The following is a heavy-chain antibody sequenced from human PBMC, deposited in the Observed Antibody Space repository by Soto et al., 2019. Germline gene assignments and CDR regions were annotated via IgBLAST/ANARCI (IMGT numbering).Heavy chain of an antibody. Sequence: QVQLVESGGGVVQPGRSLRLSCAASGFTFSSYGMHWVRQAPGMGLEWVAVISYDGSNKYYADSVKGRFTISRDNSKNTLYLQMNSLRAEDTAVYYCAGEFEYYFDYWGQGTLVTVSS. CDR3: AGEFEYYFDY. CDR2: ISYDGSNK. D-gene: IGHD3-10*01. V-gene: IGHV3-30*03. CDR1: GFTFSSYG. J-gene: IGHJ4*02.